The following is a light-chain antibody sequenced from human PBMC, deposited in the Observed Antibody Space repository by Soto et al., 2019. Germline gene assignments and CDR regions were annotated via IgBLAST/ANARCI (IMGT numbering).Light chain of an antibody. CDR1: ETVGSNY. Sequence: EVVLTQSPGTLSLSPGERATLSCRASETVGSNYLAWYQQQPGQAPRLVIFDASSRATGIPDRFSGSGSGTEFSLTISRLEPEDSAVYFCHHYGYGADTFGQGTKLEI. J-gene: IGKJ2*01. CDR3: HHYGYGADT. V-gene: IGKV3-20*01. CDR2: DAS.